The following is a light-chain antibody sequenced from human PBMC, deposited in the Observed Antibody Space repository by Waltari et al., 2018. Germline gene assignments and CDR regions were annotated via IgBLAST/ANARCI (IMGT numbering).Light chain of an antibody. CDR3: ASYPSTSIHVL. Sequence: QSALTQPAPVSGSPGQSITISCTGTSSDVGCYNYVPWYQQPPGKAPKLPIFDFTQRPSGVSDRFSGSKSGNTASLTISGLQAEDEADYYCASYPSTSIHVLFGGGTKLTVL. CDR2: DFT. V-gene: IGLV2-14*01. CDR1: SSDVGCYNY. J-gene: IGLJ2*01.